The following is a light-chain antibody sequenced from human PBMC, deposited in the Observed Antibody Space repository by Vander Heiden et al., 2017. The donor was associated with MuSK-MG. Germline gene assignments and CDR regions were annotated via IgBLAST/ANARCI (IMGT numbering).Light chain of an antibody. Sequence: SYELTQPPSVSVSPGPPARITCSGDALPKQYGFWYQQKPGQAPLLITYKDTERPSGIPERFSASSSGTILTLTISGVQAEDEADDYCQSADRSGTYVVFGGGTKLTVL. CDR1: ALPKQY. V-gene: IGLV3-25*03. J-gene: IGLJ3*02. CDR2: KDT. CDR3: QSADRSGTYVV.